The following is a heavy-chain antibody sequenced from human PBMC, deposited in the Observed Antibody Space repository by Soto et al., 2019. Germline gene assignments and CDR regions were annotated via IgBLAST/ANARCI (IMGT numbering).Heavy chain of an antibody. CDR2: IDPNSGAT. Sequence: QVYLVQSGAEVRRPGASVKVSCTAFGYILTGYSLHWVRQAPGQGPEWMGWIDPNSGATNSAGRFHGRVSMTRDTSISAAYLELSSLRSDDTAVYYCARGYGSSPNMELRFGMDVWGEGTTISVSS. D-gene: IGHD5-18*01. CDR3: ARGYGSSPNMELRFGMDV. J-gene: IGHJ6*04. CDR1: GYILTGYS. V-gene: IGHV1-2*02.